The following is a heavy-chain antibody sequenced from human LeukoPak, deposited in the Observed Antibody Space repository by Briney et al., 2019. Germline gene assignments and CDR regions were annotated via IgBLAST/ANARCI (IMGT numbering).Heavy chain of an antibody. CDR3: ARVHQLLLYFDY. J-gene: IGHJ4*02. D-gene: IGHD2-2*01. CDR2: INPSGGST. CDR1: GCTFTGYY. Sequence: ASVKVSCKASGCTFTGYYMHWVRQAPGQGLEWMGIINPSGGSTSYAQKFQGRVTMTRDTSTSTVYMELSSLRSEDTAVYYCARVHQLLLYFDYWGQGTLVTVSS. V-gene: IGHV1-46*01.